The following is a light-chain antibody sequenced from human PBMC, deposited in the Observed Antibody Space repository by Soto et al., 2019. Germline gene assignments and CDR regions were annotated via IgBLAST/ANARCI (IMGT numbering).Light chain of an antibody. J-gene: IGLJ2*01. CDR3: SSYTSSGTLV. V-gene: IGLV2-14*01. CDR2: EVS. Sequence: QSVLTQPASVSGSPGQSITISCTGTTTDIRRYNYVSWYQHHPDKAPKLILYEVSNRPSGVSDRFSGSKSDTTASLTISGLQPEDEASYYCSSYTSSGTLVFGGGTKVTVL. CDR1: TTDIRRYNY.